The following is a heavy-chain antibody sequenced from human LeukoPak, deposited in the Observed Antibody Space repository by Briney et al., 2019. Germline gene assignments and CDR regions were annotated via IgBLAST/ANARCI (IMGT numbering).Heavy chain of an antibody. CDR1: GFTFGDYA. CDR2: IKSKAYGGTT. J-gene: IGHJ4*02. Sequence: GGSLRLSCIVSGFTFGDYAMSWVRQAPGKGLEWVGFIKSKAYGGTTEYAASVKGRFTISRDDSKSTAYLQMNSLKTEDTALYYCTRVGYGSTTFDYWGQGTLVTVSS. CDR3: TRVGYGSTTFDY. V-gene: IGHV3-49*04. D-gene: IGHD3-10*01.